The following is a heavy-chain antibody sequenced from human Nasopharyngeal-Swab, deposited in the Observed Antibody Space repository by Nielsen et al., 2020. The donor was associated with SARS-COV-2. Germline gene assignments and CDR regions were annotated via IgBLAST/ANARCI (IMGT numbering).Heavy chain of an antibody. CDR3: AKKGLRFLEWLLYPDYYYYYYMDV. V-gene: IGHV3-23*01. D-gene: IGHD3-3*01. Sequence: DSVKGRFTISRDNSKNTLYLQMNSLRAEDTAVYYCAKKGLRFLEWLLYPDYYYYYYMDVWGKGTTVTVSS. J-gene: IGHJ6*03.